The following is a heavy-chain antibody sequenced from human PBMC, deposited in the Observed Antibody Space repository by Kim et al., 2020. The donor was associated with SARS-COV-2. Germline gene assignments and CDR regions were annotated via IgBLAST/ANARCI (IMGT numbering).Heavy chain of an antibody. CDR2: INHSGST. D-gene: IGHD1-26*01. J-gene: IGHJ4*02. V-gene: IGHV4-34*01. CDR1: GGSFSGYY. Sequence: SETLSLTCAVYGGSFSGYYWSWIRQPPGKGLEWIGEINHSGSTNYNPSLKSRVTISVDTSKNQFSLKLSSVTAADTAVYYCARPWDRWGQGTLVTVSS. CDR3: ARPWDR.